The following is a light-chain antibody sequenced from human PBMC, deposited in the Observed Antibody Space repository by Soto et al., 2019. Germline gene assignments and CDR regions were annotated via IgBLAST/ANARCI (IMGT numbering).Light chain of an antibody. CDR1: QSIRFS. V-gene: IGKV1-39*01. J-gene: IGKJ4*01. CDR3: QQSYRTPLT. Sequence: DIQMTQSPSSLSASVGDRVTITCRASQSIRFSLNWYQQKAGKVPEALIYAASSLQSGVPSRFNGRGSGTDFTLTISSLQPEDFATYYCQQSYRTPLTFGGGTKVEIK. CDR2: AAS.